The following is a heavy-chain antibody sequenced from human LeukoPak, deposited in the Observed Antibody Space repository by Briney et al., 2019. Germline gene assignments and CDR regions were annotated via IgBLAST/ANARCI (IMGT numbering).Heavy chain of an antibody. Sequence: GGSLRLSCAASGFTFSSYGMSWVRQAPGKGLEWVSAISGSGGSTYYADSVKGRFTISRDNSKNTLYLQMNSLRAEDTAVYYCAKGGVDYYYYYYMDVWGKGTTVTISS. CDR3: AKGGVDYYYYYYMDV. CDR1: GFTFSSYG. J-gene: IGHJ6*03. CDR2: ISGSGGST. D-gene: IGHD3-10*01. V-gene: IGHV3-23*01.